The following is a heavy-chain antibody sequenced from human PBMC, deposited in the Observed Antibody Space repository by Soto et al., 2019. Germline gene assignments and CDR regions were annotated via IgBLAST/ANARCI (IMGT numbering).Heavy chain of an antibody. J-gene: IGHJ4*02. CDR2: ISFDGSTK. CDR3: AKDRNYGEDYTFDY. CDR1: GFPFSNFG. Sequence: QVRLVESGGGVVQPGRSLRLSCAASGFPFSNFGMHWVRLAPGKGLEWVAVISFDGSTKYYADSVKGRFTISRDHSKNTLFLQVDSLRTEDTALYYCAKDRNYGEDYTFDYWGQGALVTVSS. V-gene: IGHV3-30*18. D-gene: IGHD4-17*01.